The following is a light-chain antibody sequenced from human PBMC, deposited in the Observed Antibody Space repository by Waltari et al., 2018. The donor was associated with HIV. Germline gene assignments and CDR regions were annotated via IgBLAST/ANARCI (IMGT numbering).Light chain of an antibody. CDR2: HND. CDR1: SPNIGSHY. Sequence: QSVLTQPPSVSAAHGQKVTISCSGRSPNIGSHYVSWYQHLPGTAPKLLIYHNDDRPSGIPDRFSGSRSGTSASLDITGLQTGDEADYHCGTWDSSLSTGVFVGGTKLTVL. V-gene: IGLV1-51*01. CDR3: GTWDSSLSTGV. J-gene: IGLJ3*02.